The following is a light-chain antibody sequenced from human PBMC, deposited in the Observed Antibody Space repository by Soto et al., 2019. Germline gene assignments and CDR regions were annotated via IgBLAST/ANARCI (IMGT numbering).Light chain of an antibody. CDR3: QQRSNWPPGT. Sequence: EIVLTQSPATLSLSPWERATLSCRASQRVSSYLAWYQQKPGQAPRLLIYDASNRATGIPARFSGSGSGTDFTLTISSLEPEDFAVYYCQQRSNWPPGTFGGGTKVEIK. CDR1: QRVSSY. J-gene: IGKJ4*01. V-gene: IGKV3-11*01. CDR2: DAS.